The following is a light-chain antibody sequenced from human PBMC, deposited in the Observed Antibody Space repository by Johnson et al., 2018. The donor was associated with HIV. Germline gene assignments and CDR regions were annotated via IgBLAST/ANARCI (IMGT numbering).Light chain of an antibody. Sequence: QSVLTQPPSVSAAPGQKVTISCSGSSSNIGNNYVSWYQQLPRTAPKLLIYDNNKRPSGIPDRFSGSKSGTSATLGITGLQTGDEADYYCGTWDSSLGKVFGTGTKVTVL. CDR1: SSNIGNNY. CDR3: GTWDSSLGKV. V-gene: IGLV1-51*01. J-gene: IGLJ1*01. CDR2: DNN.